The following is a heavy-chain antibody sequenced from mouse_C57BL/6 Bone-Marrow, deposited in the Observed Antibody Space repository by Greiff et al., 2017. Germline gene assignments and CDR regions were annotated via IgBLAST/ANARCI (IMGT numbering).Heavy chain of an antibody. CDR3: TLGRFITTVVGLDY. J-gene: IGHJ2*01. CDR1: GFNIKDDY. CDR2: IDPENGDT. V-gene: IGHV14-4*01. Sequence: EVQLQQSGAELVRPGASVKLSCTASGFNIKDDYMHWVKQRPEQGLEWIGWIDPENGDTEYASKFQGKATITADTSSNTAYLQLSSLTSEDTAVYYCTLGRFITTVVGLDYWGQGTTLTVSS. D-gene: IGHD1-1*01.